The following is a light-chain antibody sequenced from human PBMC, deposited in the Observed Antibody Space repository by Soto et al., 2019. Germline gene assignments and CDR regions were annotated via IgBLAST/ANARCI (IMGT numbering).Light chain of an antibody. CDR3: QQYHIWRSWT. CDR1: QSVSSSY. J-gene: IGKJ1*01. CDR2: GAS. V-gene: IGKV3D-7*01. Sequence: PGERVTLSFRASQSVSSSYLTWYQQKPGQAPRLLIYGASTRATSIPARFSGSXXGXXXXLTXXSXXPEXFAVYFCQQYHIWRSWTFGQGTKVDIK.